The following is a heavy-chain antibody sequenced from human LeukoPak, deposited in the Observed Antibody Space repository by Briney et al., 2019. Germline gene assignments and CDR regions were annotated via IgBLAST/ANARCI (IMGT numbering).Heavy chain of an antibody. J-gene: IGHJ4*02. V-gene: IGHV1-2*02. CDR1: GYTFTGYY. CDR2: INPNSGGT. Sequence: ASVKVSCKASGYTFTGYYMHWVRQAPGQGLEWMGWINPNSGGTNYAQKFQGMVTMTRDTSISTAYMELSRLRYDDTAVYYCAREAVLMVYAAYYFDYWGQGTLVTVSS. CDR3: AREAVLMVYAAYYFDY. D-gene: IGHD2-8*01.